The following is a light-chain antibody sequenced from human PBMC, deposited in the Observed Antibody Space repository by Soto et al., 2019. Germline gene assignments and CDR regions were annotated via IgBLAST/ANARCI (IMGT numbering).Light chain of an antibody. Sequence: QSVLTQPPSVSGTPGQRVTISCTGSSSNIGAPYDVNWYQQLPGTAPKLLIYESTNRPSGVPDRFSGSKSGTSASLAITGLQAEVEADYYCQSYDTSLSGSLFGGGTKLTVL. V-gene: IGLV1-40*01. J-gene: IGLJ2*01. CDR3: QSYDTSLSGSL. CDR1: SSNIGAPYD. CDR2: EST.